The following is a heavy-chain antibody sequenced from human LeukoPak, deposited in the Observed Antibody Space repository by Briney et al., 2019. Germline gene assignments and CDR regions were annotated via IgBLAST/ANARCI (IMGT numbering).Heavy chain of an antibody. D-gene: IGHD2-8*01. CDR2: ISRTSSYI. CDR1: GFCFSTYS. CDR3: VIGGMGANSQEYFYYGMDV. V-gene: IGHV3-21*01. Sequence: GGSLRLSCAAAGFCFSTYSMNWVRQTPGKGLEWVSSISRTSSYIYYADSVKGRFTLSRDNGKNSLYLQMNSLRAEDTTVYYCVIGGMGANSQEYFYYGMDVWGQGTTVTVSS. J-gene: IGHJ6*02.